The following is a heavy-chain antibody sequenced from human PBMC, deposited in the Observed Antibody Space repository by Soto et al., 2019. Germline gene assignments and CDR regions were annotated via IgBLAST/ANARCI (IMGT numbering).Heavy chain of an antibody. CDR2: IYYSGST. Sequence: SAPLSLPCTVSGGSISSSSYYWGWIRQPPGKGLEWIGSIYYSGSTYYNPSLKSRVTLSVDTSKNQFSLKLSSVTAADTAVYYCARLGYTTINYYYYYGMDVWGQGTTVTVSS. CDR3: ARLGYTTINYYYYYGMDV. J-gene: IGHJ6*02. D-gene: IGHD5-18*01. CDR1: GGSISSSSYY. V-gene: IGHV4-39*01.